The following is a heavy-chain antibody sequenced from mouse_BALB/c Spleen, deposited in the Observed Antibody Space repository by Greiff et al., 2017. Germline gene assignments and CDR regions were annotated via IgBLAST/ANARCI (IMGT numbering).Heavy chain of an antibody. CDR3: ATLSTVVARDYAMDY. J-gene: IGHJ4*01. D-gene: IGHD1-1*01. V-gene: IGHV3-1*02. CDR2: IHYCGST. Sequence: ESGPDLVKPSQSLSLTCTVTGYSITSGYSWHWIRQFPGNKLEWMGYIHYCGSTNYNPSLKSRISITRDTSKNQFFLQLNSVTTEDTATYYCATLSTVVARDYAMDYWGQGTSVTVSS. CDR1: GYSITSGYS.